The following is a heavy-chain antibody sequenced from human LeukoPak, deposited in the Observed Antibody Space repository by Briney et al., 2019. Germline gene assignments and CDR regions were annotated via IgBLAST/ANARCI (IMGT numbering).Heavy chain of an antibody. Sequence: SVKVSCKASGGTFSSYAISWVRQAPGQGLEWMGGIIPIFGTANYAQKFQGRVTITADESTSTAYMELRSLRSDDTAVYYCARGAYDFWSGHNRNWFDPWGQGTLVTVSS. CDR1: GGTFSSYA. CDR3: ARGAYDFWSGHNRNWFDP. D-gene: IGHD3-3*01. J-gene: IGHJ5*02. V-gene: IGHV1-69*13. CDR2: IIPIFGTA.